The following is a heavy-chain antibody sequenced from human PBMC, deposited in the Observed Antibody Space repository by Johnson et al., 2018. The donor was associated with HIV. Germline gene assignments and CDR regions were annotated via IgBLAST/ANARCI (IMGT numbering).Heavy chain of an antibody. J-gene: IGHJ3*02. CDR2: ITYDGSNK. D-gene: IGHD1-20*01. V-gene: IGHV3-30*03. Sequence: QVQLVESGGGVVQPGRSLRLSCAASGFTFSSYGIHWVRQAPGKGLEWVAHITYDGSNKYYADSVKGRFTISRDNSKNTVYLQMNSLRAEDTAVYYCARDSAGNWNLRPGNDAFDIWGQGTMVTVSS. CDR3: ARDSAGNWNLRPGNDAFDI. CDR1: GFTFSSYG.